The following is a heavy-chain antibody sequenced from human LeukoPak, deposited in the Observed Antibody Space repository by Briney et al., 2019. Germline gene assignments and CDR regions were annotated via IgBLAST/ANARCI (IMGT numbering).Heavy chain of an antibody. V-gene: IGHV4-59*01. CDR1: GGSISSYY. CDR2: IYYSGST. CDR3: ARYCSGGSCIFDY. D-gene: IGHD2-15*01. J-gene: IGHJ4*02. Sequence: PSETLSLTCTVSGGSISSYYWSWIRQPPGQGLEWIGYIYYSGSTNYNPSLKSRVTISVDTSKNQFSLKLSSVTAADTAVYYCARYCSGGSCIFDYWGQGTLVTVSS.